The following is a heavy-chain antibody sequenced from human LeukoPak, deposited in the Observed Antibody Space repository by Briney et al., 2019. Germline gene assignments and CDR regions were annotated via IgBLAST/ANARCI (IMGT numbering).Heavy chain of an antibody. Sequence: SETLSLTCAVYGGSFSGYYWSWIRQPPGKGLEWIGEINHSGSTNYNPSLKSRVTISVDTSKNQFSLKLSSVTAADTAVYYCARGLTIFGVDASYYMDVWGKGTTVTVSS. CDR2: INHSGST. D-gene: IGHD3-3*01. CDR1: GGSFSGYY. CDR3: ARGLTIFGVDASYYMDV. J-gene: IGHJ6*03. V-gene: IGHV4-34*01.